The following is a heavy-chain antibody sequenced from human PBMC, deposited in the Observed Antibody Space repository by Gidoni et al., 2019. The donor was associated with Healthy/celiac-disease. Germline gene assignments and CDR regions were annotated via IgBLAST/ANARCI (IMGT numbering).Heavy chain of an antibody. V-gene: IGHV3-23*01. CDR1: GFTFSSYA. CDR3: AKSLRFDL. CDR2: SSGSGGST. Sequence: EVQLLESGGGLVQPGGSLRLSCAASGFTFSSYAMSWVRQAPGKGLGWVSSSSGSGGSTYYADAVKGRFTISRDNSKNKLYLQMNSLRAEDTAVYYCAKSLRFDLWGRGTLVTVSS. J-gene: IGHJ2*01.